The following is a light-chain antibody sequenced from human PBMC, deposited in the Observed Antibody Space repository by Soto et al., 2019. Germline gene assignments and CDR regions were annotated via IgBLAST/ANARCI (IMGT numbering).Light chain of an antibody. CDR1: QSINSR. J-gene: IGKJ1*01. CDR3: QHYNSYPWT. Sequence: EIQLTQSPSTLSSSVGDRVTLSCRASQSINSRLAWYQQKPGKAPKLLIYDASTLESGVPARFSGSGSGTEFTLTISSLQSGDFATYYCQHYNSYPWTFGQGTKVDIK. V-gene: IGKV1-5*01. CDR2: DAS.